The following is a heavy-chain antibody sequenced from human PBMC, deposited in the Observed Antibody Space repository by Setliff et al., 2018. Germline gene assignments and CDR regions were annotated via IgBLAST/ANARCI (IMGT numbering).Heavy chain of an antibody. V-gene: IGHV4-38-2*02. CDR2: IGHTGSI. D-gene: IGHD6-13*01. CDR3: ARGVAAAGPFDY. Sequence: KPSETLSLTCTVSGYSISSGYIWGWIRQPPGKGLEWVGNIGHTGSINYNPSLKSRLTISRDTSKNQVSLKLSSVTAADTAVYYCARGVAAAGPFDYWGQGTLVTVSS. CDR1: GYSISSGYI. J-gene: IGHJ4*02.